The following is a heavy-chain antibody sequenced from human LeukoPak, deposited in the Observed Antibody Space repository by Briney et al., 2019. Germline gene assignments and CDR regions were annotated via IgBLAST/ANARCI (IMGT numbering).Heavy chain of an antibody. CDR3: AREFYYYDSSGDNWFDP. Sequence: SETLSLTCTVSRGSIGTYYWSWIRQPAGKGLEWIGRIYSGGSTNYNPSLKSRVTMSVDTSKNQFSLRLTSVTAADTAVYYCAREFYYYDSSGDNWFDPWGQGTLVTVSS. CDR2: IYSGGST. J-gene: IGHJ5*02. CDR1: RGSIGTYY. V-gene: IGHV4-4*07. D-gene: IGHD3-22*01.